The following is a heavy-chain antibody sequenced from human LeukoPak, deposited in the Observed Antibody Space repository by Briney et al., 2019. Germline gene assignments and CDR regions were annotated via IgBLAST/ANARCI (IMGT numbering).Heavy chain of an antibody. CDR2: INHSGST. D-gene: IGHD3-10*01. CDR1: GGPFGVYY. Sequence: SETLSLTCAVYGGPFGVYYWSWLRQPPGKGLEWIGEINHSGSTNYNPSLKSRVTISVDTSKNHFSLKLSSVTAADTAVYYCAGPGAGDLDYWGQGTLVTVSS. CDR3: AGPGAGDLDY. J-gene: IGHJ4*02. V-gene: IGHV4-34*01.